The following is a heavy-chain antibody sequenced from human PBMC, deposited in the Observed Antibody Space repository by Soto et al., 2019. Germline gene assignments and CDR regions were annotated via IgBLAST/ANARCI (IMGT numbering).Heavy chain of an antibody. CDR2: ISYDGSNK. CDR1: GFTFSSYA. D-gene: IGHD2-21*02. CDR3: AKVECGGDCYPGEYYYYGMDV. J-gene: IGHJ6*02. Sequence: GGSLRLSCAASGFTFSSYAMHWVRQAPGKGLEWVAVISYDGSNKYYADSVKGRFTISRDNSKNTLYLQMNSLRAEDTAVYYCAKVECGGDCYPGEYYYYGMDVWGQGTTVTVSS. V-gene: IGHV3-30-3*01.